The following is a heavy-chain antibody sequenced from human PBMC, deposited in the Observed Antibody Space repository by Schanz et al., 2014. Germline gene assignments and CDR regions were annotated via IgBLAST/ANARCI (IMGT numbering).Heavy chain of an antibody. CDR1: GFSFSGYG. CDR3: ARGRARQLVHWFDP. D-gene: IGHD6-13*01. J-gene: IGHJ5*02. V-gene: IGHV3-30*02. CDR2: IRFDASAK. Sequence: QVQLVESGGGVAQPGGSLRLSCAASGFSFSGYGMHWVRQAPGKGLEWVAYIRFDASAKYYGDSVEGRFTISRDNARYSLYLEMNSLRAEDTAVYYCARGRARQLVHWFDPWGQGTLVTVSS.